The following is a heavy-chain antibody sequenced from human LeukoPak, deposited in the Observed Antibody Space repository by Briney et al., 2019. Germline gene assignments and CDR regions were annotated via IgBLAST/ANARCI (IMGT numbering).Heavy chain of an antibody. Sequence: PGGSLRLSCAASGFTFSRYEMNWVRQAPGKGLEWIPYMSSSGITIYYADSVKGRFTISRDNAKNSLYLQMNSLRAEDTAVYYCARGASGIGGIRFDPWGQGTLVTVSS. D-gene: IGHD3-10*01. CDR3: ARGASGIGGIRFDP. CDR1: GFTFSRYE. CDR2: MSSSGITI. J-gene: IGHJ5*02. V-gene: IGHV3-48*03.